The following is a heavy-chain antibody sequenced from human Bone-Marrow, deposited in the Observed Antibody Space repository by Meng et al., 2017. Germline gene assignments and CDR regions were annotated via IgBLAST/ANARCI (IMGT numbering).Heavy chain of an antibody. CDR1: GGSISSYY. CDR2: IYYSGST. J-gene: IGHJ4*02. Sequence: GSLRLSCTVSGGSISSYYWSWIRQPPGKGLEWIGSIYYSGSTYYNPSLKSRVTISVDTSKNQFSLKLSSVTAADTAVYYCARVLVKGIDYWGQGTLVTVSS. D-gene: IGHD3-3*02. CDR3: ARVLVKGIDY. V-gene: IGHV4-59*12.